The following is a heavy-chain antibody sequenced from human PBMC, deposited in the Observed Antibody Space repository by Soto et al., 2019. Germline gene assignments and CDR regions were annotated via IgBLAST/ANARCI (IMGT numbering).Heavy chain of an antibody. CDR2: ISAYNGNK. Sequence: QVQLVQSGAEVKKPGASVKVSCKASGYTFTSYGISWVRQAPGQGLEWMGWISAYNGNKNYEQKLQGKVTMPTDTTTSTAYMELRNLRSDDTAVYYCATITTVTTYKSPGYYYYGMDVWGQGTTVTVSS. J-gene: IGHJ6*02. D-gene: IGHD4-17*01. CDR3: ATITTVTTYKSPGYYYYGMDV. CDR1: GYTFTSYG. V-gene: IGHV1-18*01.